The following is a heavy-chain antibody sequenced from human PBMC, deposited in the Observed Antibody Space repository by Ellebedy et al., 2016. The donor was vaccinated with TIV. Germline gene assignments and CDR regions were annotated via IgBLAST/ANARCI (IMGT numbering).Heavy chain of an antibody. CDR3: ARGRPYLGKGLDS. J-gene: IGHJ4*02. CDR2: INHSGNT. V-gene: IGHV4-34*01. D-gene: IGHD7-27*01. Sequence: MPSETLSLTCAVYGEPFRGYSWTWIRQPPGKGLEWIGDINHSGNTNFNPSLKSRVSISVDTSKNQFSLNLRSVTAADTAVYYCARGRPYLGKGLDSWGQGTLVTVSS. CDR1: GEPFRGYS.